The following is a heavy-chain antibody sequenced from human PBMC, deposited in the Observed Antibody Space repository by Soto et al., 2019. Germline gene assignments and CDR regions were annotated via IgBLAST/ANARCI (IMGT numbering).Heavy chain of an antibody. J-gene: IGHJ3*02. CDR1: GFTFSSYW. CDR2: INSDGSST. D-gene: IGHD6-13*01. V-gene: IGHV3-74*01. CDR3: ASPGYGSSFSAFDI. Sequence: LKQLGALRLSCAASGFTFSSYWMHWVRQAPGKGLVWVSRINSDGSSTSYADSVKGRFTISRDNAKNTLYLQMNSLRAEDTAVYYCASPGYGSSFSAFDIWGQGTMVTVSS.